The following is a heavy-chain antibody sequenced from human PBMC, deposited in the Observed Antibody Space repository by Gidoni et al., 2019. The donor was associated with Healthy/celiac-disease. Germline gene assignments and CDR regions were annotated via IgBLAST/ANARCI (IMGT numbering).Heavy chain of an antibody. CDR3: ARGRWLRLGGFDP. CDR1: GGSISSYY. CDR2: IYYSGST. V-gene: IGHV4-59*01. Sequence: QVQLQESGPGLVKPSETLSLTCTVSGGSISSYYWSWIRQPPGKGLEWIGYIYYSGSTNYNPSLKSRVTISVDTSKNQFSLKLSSVTAADTAVYYCARGRWLRLGGFDPWGQGTLVTVSS. D-gene: IGHD5-12*01. J-gene: IGHJ5*02.